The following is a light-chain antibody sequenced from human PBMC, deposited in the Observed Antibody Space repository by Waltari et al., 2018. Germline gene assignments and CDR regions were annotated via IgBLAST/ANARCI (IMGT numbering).Light chain of an antibody. V-gene: IGKV1-16*01. J-gene: IGKJ1*01. CDR3: QQHNSYPWT. Sequence: DIQMTQSPSSLSASVGDTVTITCRASQGISHYLAWSQQKPGKAPKPLIYYASNLESGVPSRFSGSGSGTDFTLTISSLQPEDFSTYYCQQHNSYPWTFGQGTKVEIK. CDR1: QGISHY. CDR2: YAS.